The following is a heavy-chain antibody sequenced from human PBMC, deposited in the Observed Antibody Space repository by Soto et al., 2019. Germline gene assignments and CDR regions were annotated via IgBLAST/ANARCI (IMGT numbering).Heavy chain of an antibody. Sequence: GGSLRLSCAASGFTFRNAWMTWVRQAPGKGLEWVGHFKSKSDGGTTDYAAAVKGRFTISRDDSKNTLFLQMNSLKAEDTAVYCCTTGFLYYYSSVAYNFYWGQGTLVTVSS. V-gene: IGHV3-15*01. CDR3: TTGFLYYYSSVAYNFY. CDR2: FKSKSDGGTT. D-gene: IGHD3-10*01. J-gene: IGHJ4*02. CDR1: GFTFRNAW.